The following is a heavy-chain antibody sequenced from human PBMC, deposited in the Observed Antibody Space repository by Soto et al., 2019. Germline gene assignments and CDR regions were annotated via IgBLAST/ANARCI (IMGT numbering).Heavy chain of an antibody. CDR2: TSYTGNT. CDR3: GRYMQAYFTHYFDP. D-gene: IGHD1-26*01. Sequence: SETLSLTCIVSGGSITSYHWNWIRQVPGKGLEWIAYTSYTGNTNHYPSLQSGGIISTKTAANRLSFMLTSITGADTTADYCGRYMQAYFTHYFDPWGQGTLVTVSS. V-gene: IGHV4-59*01. J-gene: IGHJ5*02. CDR1: GGSITSYH.